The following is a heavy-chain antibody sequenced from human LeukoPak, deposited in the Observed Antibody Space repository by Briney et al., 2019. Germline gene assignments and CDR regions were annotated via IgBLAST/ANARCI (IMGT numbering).Heavy chain of an antibody. D-gene: IGHD2-2*01. Sequence: GASVKVSCKASGYTFTSYYMHWVRQAPGQGLEWMGIINPSGGSTSYAQKFQGRVTMTRDTSTSTVYMELSSLRSEDTAVYYCARETRPNPLSIVVVPAAMDPWGQGTLVTVSS. CDR3: ARETRPNPLSIVVVPAAMDP. CDR1: GYTFTSYY. V-gene: IGHV1-46*01. J-gene: IGHJ5*02. CDR2: INPSGGST.